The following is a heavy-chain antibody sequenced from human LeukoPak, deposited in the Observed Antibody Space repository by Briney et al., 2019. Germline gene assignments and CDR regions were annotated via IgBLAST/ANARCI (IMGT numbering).Heavy chain of an antibody. D-gene: IGHD4-23*01. CDR3: ATDLDYGGYSHFDF. Sequence: GGSLRLSCTASGFTFSSYWMHWVRQAPGKGLVWVSRIKSDGSSTRYADSVKGRFTISKDNAKNTLWLQMNSLRAEDTAVYYCATDLDYGGYSHFDFWGQGTLVTVSS. J-gene: IGHJ4*02. V-gene: IGHV3-74*01. CDR1: GFTFSSYW. CDR2: IKSDGSST.